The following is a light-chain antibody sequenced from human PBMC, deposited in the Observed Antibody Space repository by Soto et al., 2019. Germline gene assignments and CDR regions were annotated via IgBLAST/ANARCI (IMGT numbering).Light chain of an antibody. CDR3: QQYARSPCT. CDR1: QSVTSNY. CDR2: GAS. Sequence: EIVLTQSPGTLSLSPGERATLSCRASQSVTSNYLAWYQQKPGQAPSLLIYGASARAAGIPDRFSGSGTGTDFALTISGLEPEYFAVYFCQQYARSPCTSGQVTKV. V-gene: IGKV3-20*01. J-gene: IGKJ1*01.